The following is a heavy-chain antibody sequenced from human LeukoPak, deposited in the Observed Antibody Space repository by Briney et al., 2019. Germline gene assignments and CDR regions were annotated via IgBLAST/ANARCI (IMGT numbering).Heavy chain of an antibody. CDR2: MNPNTGAT. CDR3: AREWAIAAAGDY. Sequence: ASVKVSCKASGYTFASYEIDWVRQATGQGLEWMGAMNPNTGATRYAQKLQGRVTITRDTSASTAYMELSSLRSEDTAVYYCAREWAIAAAGDYWGREPWSPSPQ. J-gene: IGHJ4*02. V-gene: IGHV1-8*01. D-gene: IGHD6-13*01. CDR1: GYTFASYE.